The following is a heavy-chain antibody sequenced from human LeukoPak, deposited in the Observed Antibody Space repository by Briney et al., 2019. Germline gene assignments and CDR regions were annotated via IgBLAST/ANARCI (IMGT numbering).Heavy chain of an antibody. CDR3: AKGPLLGSYRFDY. V-gene: IGHV3-23*01. D-gene: IGHD3-16*02. CDR1: GFTFSSYA. CDR2: ISGSGGST. J-gene: IGHJ4*02. Sequence: PGGSLRLSCAASGFTFSSYAMSWVRQAPGKGLEWVSAISGSGGSTYYSDSVKGRFTISRDNSNNTLYLQMNSLRVEDTAVYYCAKGPLLGSYRFDYWGQGTLVTVSS.